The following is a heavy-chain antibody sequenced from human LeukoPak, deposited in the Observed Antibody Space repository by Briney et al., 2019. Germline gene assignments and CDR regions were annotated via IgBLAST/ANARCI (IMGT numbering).Heavy chain of an antibody. CDR2: ISTSSSYI. Sequence: GGSLRLSCAASGFTFSSYSMNWVRQAPGKGLEWVSSISTSSSYIYYADSVKGRFTISRANAKNSLYLQMNSLRAEDTAVYYCTRGSEWELLSCDFWGQGTVVTVSS. D-gene: IGHD1-26*01. J-gene: IGHJ4*02. CDR1: GFTFSSYS. V-gene: IGHV3-21*01. CDR3: TRGSEWELLSCDF.